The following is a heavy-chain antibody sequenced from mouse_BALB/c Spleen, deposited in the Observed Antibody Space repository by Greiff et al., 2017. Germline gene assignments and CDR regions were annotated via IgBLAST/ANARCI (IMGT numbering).Heavy chain of an antibody. D-gene: IGHD2-14*01. Sequence: EVKLVESGGGLVKPGGSLKLSCAASGFAFSSYDMSWVRQTPEKRLEWVAYISSGGGSTYYPDTVKGRFTISRDNAKNTLYLQMSSLKSEDTAMYYCARHYYRFLYAMDYWGQGTSVTVSS. CDR3: ARHYYRFLYAMDY. V-gene: IGHV5-12-1*01. CDR1: GFAFSSYD. CDR2: ISSGGGST. J-gene: IGHJ4*01.